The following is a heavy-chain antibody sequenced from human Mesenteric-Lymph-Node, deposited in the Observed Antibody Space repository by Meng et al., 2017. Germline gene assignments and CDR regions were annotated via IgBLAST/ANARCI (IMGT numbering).Heavy chain of an antibody. Sequence: GESLTISCAASGFTFSSYSMNWVRQAPGKGLEWVSSISSSGSSIYYADSVKGRFTISRDNSKNTLYLQMNSLRAEDTAVYYCARDSSGYTIDNYYYYYGMDVWGQGNTVNGAS. CDR1: GFTFSSYS. J-gene: IGHJ6*02. V-gene: IGHV3-21*01. D-gene: IGHD3-22*01. CDR3: ARDSSGYTIDNYYYYYGMDV. CDR2: ISSSGSSI.